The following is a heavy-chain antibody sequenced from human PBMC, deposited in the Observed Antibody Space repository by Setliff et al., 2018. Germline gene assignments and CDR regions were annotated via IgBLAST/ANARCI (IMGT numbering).Heavy chain of an antibody. CDR2: IKQDGSEK. D-gene: IGHD6-19*01. CDR1: GFTFSSYW. J-gene: IGHJ3*02. V-gene: IGHV3-7*01. CDR3: VKGRNSGWYRDAFDI. Sequence: GGSLRLSCAASGFTFSSYWMSWVRQAPGKGLEWVANIKQDGSEKYYVDSVKGRFTISRDNAKNSLYLQMNSLRAEDTAVYYCVKGRNSGWYRDAFDIWGQGTTVTVSS.